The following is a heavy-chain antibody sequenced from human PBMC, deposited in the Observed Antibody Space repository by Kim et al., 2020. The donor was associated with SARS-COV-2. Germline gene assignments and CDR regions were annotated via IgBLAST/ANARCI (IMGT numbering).Heavy chain of an antibody. CDR1: GGSISSYY. CDR3: ARHSRITIFGVVIISGMDV. Sequence: SETLSLTCTVSGGSISSYYWSLIRQPPGKGLEWIGYIYYSGSTNYNPSLKSRVTISVDTSKNQFSLKLSSVTAADTAVYYCARHSRITIFGVVIISGMDVWGQGTTVTVSS. V-gene: IGHV4-59*08. CDR2: IYYSGST. J-gene: IGHJ6*02. D-gene: IGHD3-3*01.